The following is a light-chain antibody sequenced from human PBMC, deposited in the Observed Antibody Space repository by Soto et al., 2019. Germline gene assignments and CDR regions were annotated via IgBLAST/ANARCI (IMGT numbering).Light chain of an antibody. J-gene: IGLJ1*01. Sequence: QSVLTQPASVSGSPGQSITISCTGASSDVGTYHLVSWYQHHPGKVPKLLIYEGSKRPSGVSNRFSGSKAGNTASLTISGLQAEDEADYYCSSYTTISTYVFGTGTKVTVL. CDR1: SSDVGTYHL. CDR2: EGS. V-gene: IGLV2-14*02. CDR3: SSYTTISTYV.